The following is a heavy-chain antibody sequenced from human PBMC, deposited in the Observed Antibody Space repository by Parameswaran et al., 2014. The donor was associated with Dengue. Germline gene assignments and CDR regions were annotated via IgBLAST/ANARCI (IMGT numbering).Heavy chain of an antibody. CDR3: YLAVTHTAILDF. V-gene: IGHV1-69*06. J-gene: IGHJ4*02. Sequence: WVRQAPRTRDLSGWGGVIPSFATANYAQKFQGRVTITADRSTSTAYLELNSLTSDDTAVYYCYLAVTHTAILDFWGQGTLVTVSS. D-gene: IGHD2-2*02. CDR2: VIPSFATA.